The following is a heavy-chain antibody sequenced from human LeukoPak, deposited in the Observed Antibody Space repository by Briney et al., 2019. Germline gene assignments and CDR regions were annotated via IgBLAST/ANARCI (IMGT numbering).Heavy chain of an antibody. D-gene: IGHD1-26*01. CDR1: GYSFSIYW. CDR2: IYPGDSDN. V-gene: IGHV5-51*01. Sequence: ESLKISCKGSGYSFSIYWIGWVRQMPGKGLEWMGIIYPGDSDNRYSPSFQGQVTISADKSMTTAYLQWSSVKASDTAMYYCARTIVGSTALPYYFDVWGQGTPVTVSS. J-gene: IGHJ4*02. CDR3: ARTIVGSTALPYYFDV.